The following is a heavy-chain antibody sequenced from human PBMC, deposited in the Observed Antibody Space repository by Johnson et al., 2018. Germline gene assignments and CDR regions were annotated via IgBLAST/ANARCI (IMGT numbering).Heavy chain of an antibody. CDR2: ISYDGSNK. CDR1: GFTFSSYG. CDR3: AREGVSYFFDY. D-gene: IGHD3-10*01. V-gene: IGHV3-30*03. Sequence: QVQLVQSGGGVVQPGRSLRLSCAASGFTFSSYGMHWVRQAPGKGLEWVAVISYDGSNKYYADSVEGRFSISRENSRNTLYLQMNSLRAEDTAIYYCAREGVSYFFDYWGQGTLVTVSS. J-gene: IGHJ4*02.